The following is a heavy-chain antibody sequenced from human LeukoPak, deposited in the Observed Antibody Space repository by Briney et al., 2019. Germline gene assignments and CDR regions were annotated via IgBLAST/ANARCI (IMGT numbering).Heavy chain of an antibody. J-gene: IGHJ3*02. CDR1: GGSISSYY. Sequence: PSETLSLTCTVSGGSISSYYWSWIRQPPGKGLEWIGYIYYSGSTNYNPSLKSRVTISVDTSKNQFSLKLSSVTAADTAVYYCARGLLDQWLDAFDIWGQGTMVTVSS. D-gene: IGHD6-19*01. CDR3: ARGLLDQWLDAFDI. V-gene: IGHV4-59*12. CDR2: IYYSGST.